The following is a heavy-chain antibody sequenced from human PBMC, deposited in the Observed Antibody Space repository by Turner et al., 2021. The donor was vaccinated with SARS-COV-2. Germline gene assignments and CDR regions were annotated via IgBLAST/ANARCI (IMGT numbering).Heavy chain of an antibody. J-gene: IGHJ6*02. CDR3: ARDRIVRNWNDVPKPTYGMDV. D-gene: IGHD1-20*01. CDR2: ISSSRSYI. CDR1: GVISSSSS. Sequence: QLQESGPGLVKPSGPTTITYPVTGVISSSSSYYWGWIRQPPGKGLEWVTSISSSRSYIYYADSGKGRFTISRDNAKNSLYLQMNSLRAEDTAVYYCARDRIVRNWNDVPKPTYGMDVWGQGTTVTVSS. V-gene: IGHV3-21*01.